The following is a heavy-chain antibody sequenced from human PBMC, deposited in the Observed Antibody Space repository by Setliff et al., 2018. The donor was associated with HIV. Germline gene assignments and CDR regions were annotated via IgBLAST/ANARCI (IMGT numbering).Heavy chain of an antibody. CDR3: AREPLGYCSGGSCYPNDPFDY. J-gene: IGHJ4*02. CDR2: MNPNSGNR. CDR1: GYTFTSYD. Sequence: ASVKVSCKTSGYTFTSYDINWVRQATGQGLEWMGWMNPNSGNRGYAQKFQGRVTISRNTSISTAYMELSGLRSEDTAVYYCAREPLGYCSGGSCYPNDPFDYWGQGTLVTVSS. V-gene: IGHV1-8*03. D-gene: IGHD2-15*01.